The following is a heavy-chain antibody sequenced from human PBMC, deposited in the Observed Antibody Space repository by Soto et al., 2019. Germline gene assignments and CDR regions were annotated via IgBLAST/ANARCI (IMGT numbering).Heavy chain of an antibody. CDR2: IYHSGST. J-gene: IGHJ5*02. Sequence: SETLSLTCAFSCYSINSGYYWGWIRQPPGKGLEWIGSIYHSGSTYYNPSLKSRVTISVDTSKNQFSLKLSSVTAADTAVYYCARVVTIFGVVIDWFDPWGQGTLVTVSS. CDR1: CYSINSGYY. D-gene: IGHD3-3*01. CDR3: ARVVTIFGVVIDWFDP. V-gene: IGHV4-38-2*01.